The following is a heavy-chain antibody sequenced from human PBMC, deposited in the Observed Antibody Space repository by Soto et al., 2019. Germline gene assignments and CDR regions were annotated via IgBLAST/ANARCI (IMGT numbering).Heavy chain of an antibody. Sequence: PGGSLRLSCAASGFTFSSYSMNWVRQAPGKGLEWVSSISSSSSYIYYADSVKGRFTISRDNAKNSLYLQMNSLRAEDTAVYYCSRLDYYDSSCYGYYYYYYGMDVWGQGTTVTVSS. V-gene: IGHV3-21*01. J-gene: IGHJ6*02. D-gene: IGHD3-22*01. CDR2: ISSSSSYI. CDR3: SRLDYYDSSCYGYYYYYYGMDV. CDR1: GFTFSSYS.